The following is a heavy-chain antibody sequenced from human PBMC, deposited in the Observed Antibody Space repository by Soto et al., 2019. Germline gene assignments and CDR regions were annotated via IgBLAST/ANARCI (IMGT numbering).Heavy chain of an antibody. D-gene: IGHD2-2*02. V-gene: IGHV1-2*02. CDR2: INPNSGGT. J-gene: IGHJ5*02. CDR1: GYTFTGYY. Sequence: QVQLVQSGAEVKKPGASVKVSCKASGYTFTGYYMHWVRQAPGQGLEWMGWINPNSGGTNYAQKFQGRVTMTRDTSISTAYMELSRLRADDTAVYYCVTTLIVYCSSTSCYRGWFDPWGQGNLVTVSS. CDR3: VTTLIVYCSSTSCYRGWFDP.